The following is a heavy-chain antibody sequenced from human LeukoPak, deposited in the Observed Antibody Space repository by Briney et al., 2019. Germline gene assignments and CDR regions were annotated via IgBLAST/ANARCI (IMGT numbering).Heavy chain of an antibody. CDR1: GGSISSYY. J-gene: IGHJ4*02. V-gene: IGHV4-59*01. D-gene: IGHD6-13*01. Sequence: SETLSLTCTVSGGSISSYYWSWVRQPPGKGLEWVGYIYYSGSTNYNPSLKSRVTISVDTSKNQFSLKLSSVTAADTAVYYCARERAAAGTPFFDYWGQGTLVTVSS. CDR2: IYYSGST. CDR3: ARERAAAGTPFFDY.